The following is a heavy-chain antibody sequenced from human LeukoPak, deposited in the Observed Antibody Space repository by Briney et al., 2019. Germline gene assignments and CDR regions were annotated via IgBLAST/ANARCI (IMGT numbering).Heavy chain of an antibody. Sequence: PSETLSLTCAVSGGSISSSNWWSWVRQPPGKGLECIGEIYHSGSTNYNPSLKSRVTISVDKSKNQFSLKLSSVTAADTAVYYYARKVLSSEEWFGESNFDYWGQGTLVTVSS. D-gene: IGHD3-10*01. J-gene: IGHJ4*02. CDR3: ARKVLSSEEWFGESNFDY. V-gene: IGHV4-4*02. CDR1: GGSISSSNW. CDR2: IYHSGST.